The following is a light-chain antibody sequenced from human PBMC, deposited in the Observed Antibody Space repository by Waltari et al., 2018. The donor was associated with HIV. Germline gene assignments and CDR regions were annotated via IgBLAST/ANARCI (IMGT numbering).Light chain of an antibody. J-gene: IGLJ3*02. Sequence: QSALTQPPSVSGSPGQPVTISCTGTNSDVGSYNRVSWYQLPPGTAPKLRIYEVNNRPAGVPERFSGSTSGNTASLTIAGLQAEDEADYYCSSYTSSSTLWMFGGGTKLTVL. CDR2: EVN. CDR3: SSYTSSSTLWM. CDR1: NSDVGSYNR. V-gene: IGLV2-18*02.